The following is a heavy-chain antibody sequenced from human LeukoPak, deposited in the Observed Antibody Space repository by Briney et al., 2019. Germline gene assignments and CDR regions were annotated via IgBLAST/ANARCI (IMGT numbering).Heavy chain of an antibody. CDR2: IYYSGST. CDR1: GGSISSYY. CDR3: ARIPVDTAMVTWFDY. V-gene: IGHV4-59*01. J-gene: IGHJ4*02. D-gene: IGHD5-18*01. Sequence: SETLSLTCTVSGGSISSYYWSWIRQPPGKGLEWIGYIYYSGSTNYNPSLKSRVTISVDTSKNQFSLKLGSVTAADTAVYYCARIPVDTAMVTWFDYWGQGTLVTVSS.